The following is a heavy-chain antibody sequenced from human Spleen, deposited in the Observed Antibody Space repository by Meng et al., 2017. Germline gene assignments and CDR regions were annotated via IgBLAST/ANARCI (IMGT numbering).Heavy chain of an antibody. V-gene: IGHV3-23*01. CDR3: AKGYYYDFWSGYPGGHYGMDV. CDR1: GFTFSSYA. Sequence: LTGAASGFTFSSYAMSWVRQAPGKGLEWVSAISGSGGSTYYADSVKGRFTISRDNSKNTLYLQMNSLRAEDTAVYYCAKGYYYDFWSGYPGGHYGMDVWGQGTTVTVSS. CDR2: ISGSGGST. J-gene: IGHJ6*02. D-gene: IGHD3-3*01.